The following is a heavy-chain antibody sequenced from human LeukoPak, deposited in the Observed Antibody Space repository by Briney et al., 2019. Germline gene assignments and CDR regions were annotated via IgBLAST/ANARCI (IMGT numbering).Heavy chain of an antibody. Sequence: QTGGSLRLSCAASGFTVSNNYMAWVRQPPGKGLEWVSVIFGGGGTYYAGSVRGRFTISRDNSQNTLFLQMNSLRAEDTAVYYCASWPGAWYGEDYWGQGTRVTVSS. CDR3: ASWPGAWYGEDY. CDR1: GFTVSNNY. CDR2: IFGGGGT. J-gene: IGHJ4*02. D-gene: IGHD3-10*01. V-gene: IGHV3-53*01.